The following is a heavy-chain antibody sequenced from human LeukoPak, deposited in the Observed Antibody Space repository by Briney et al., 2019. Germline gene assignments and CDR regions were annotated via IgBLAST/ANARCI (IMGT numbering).Heavy chain of an antibody. D-gene: IGHD3-9*01. CDR2: ISWNSGSI. CDR1: GFTFDDYA. J-gene: IGHJ4*02. CDR3: AKAPYDILTGYYGTSVYFDY. V-gene: IGHV3-9*01. Sequence: GGSLRLSCAASGFTFDDYAMHWVRRAPGKGLEWVSGISWNSGSIGYADSVKGRFTISRDNAKNSLYLQMNSLRAEDAALYYCAKAPYDILTGYYGTSVYFDYWGQGTLVTVSS.